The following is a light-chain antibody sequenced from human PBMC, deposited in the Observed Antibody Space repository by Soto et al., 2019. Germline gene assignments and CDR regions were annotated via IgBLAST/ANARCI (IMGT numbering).Light chain of an antibody. Sequence: QSVLTQPPSASGTPGQRVTISCSGSSSNIGSNYVYWYQRLPGTAPKLLIYRNDQRPSGIPDRFSGSKSGTSASLAISGLRSEDEAEYYCAAWDDSLNGHWVFGGGTKLTVL. J-gene: IGLJ3*02. CDR3: AAWDDSLNGHWV. V-gene: IGLV1-47*01. CDR2: RND. CDR1: SSNIGSNY.